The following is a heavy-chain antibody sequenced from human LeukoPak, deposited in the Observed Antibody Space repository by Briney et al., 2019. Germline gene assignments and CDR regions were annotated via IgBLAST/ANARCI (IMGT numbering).Heavy chain of an antibody. CDR2: IKQDGSEK. V-gene: IGHV3-7*01. Sequence: GGSLRLSCVASGFTFSSYWMSWVRQAPGKGLEWVANIKQDGSEKYYVDSVKGRFTISRDNAKNSLYLQMNSLRAEDTAVYYCARETTRSDDFWSGYFPYYYYGMDVWGQGTTVTVSS. CDR1: GFTFSSYW. J-gene: IGHJ6*02. CDR3: ARETTRSDDFWSGYFPYYYYGMDV. D-gene: IGHD3-3*01.